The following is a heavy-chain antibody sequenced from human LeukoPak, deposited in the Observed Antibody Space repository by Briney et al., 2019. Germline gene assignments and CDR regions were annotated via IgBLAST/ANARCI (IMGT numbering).Heavy chain of an antibody. V-gene: IGHV1-18*01. CDR3: ARGGTSGWRTPNDDY. J-gene: IGHJ4*02. CDR2: ISAYNGYT. Sequence: ASVKVSCKASGYSFPSYGFSWVRQAPGQGLEWMGWISAYNGYTNYAQKLQGRVTMTTDTSTNTVYMELRSLRSDDTAVYYCARGGTSGWRTPNDDYWGQGTLVTVSS. D-gene: IGHD6-19*01. CDR1: GYSFPSYG.